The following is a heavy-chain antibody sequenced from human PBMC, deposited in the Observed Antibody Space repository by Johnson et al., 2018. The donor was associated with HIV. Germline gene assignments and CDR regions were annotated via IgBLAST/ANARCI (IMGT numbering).Heavy chain of an antibody. V-gene: IGHV3-30-3*02. CDR1: GFTFSSYA. CDR3: AKSPAKDHGGNSGAFDI. J-gene: IGHJ3*02. CDR2: ISYDGSNK. Sequence: QVQLVESGGGLVQPGGSLRLSCAASGFTFSSYAMHWVRQAPGKGLEWVAVISYDGSNKYYADSVKGPFTISRDNSKNTLYLQMNSLRAEDTAVYYCAKSPAKDHGGNSGAFDILGQGTMVTVSS. D-gene: IGHD4-23*01.